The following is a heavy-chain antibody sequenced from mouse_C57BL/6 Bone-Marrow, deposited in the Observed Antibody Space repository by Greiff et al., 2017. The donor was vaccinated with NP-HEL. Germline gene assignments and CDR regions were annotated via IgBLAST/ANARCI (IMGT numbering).Heavy chain of an antibody. CDR2: INPYNGGT. V-gene: IGHV1-19*01. CDR1: GYTFTDYY. Sequence: EVKLMESGPVLVKPGASVKMSCKASGYTFTDYYMNWVKQSHGKSLEWIGVINPYNGGTSYNQKFKGKATLTVDKSSSTAYMELNSLTSEDSAVYYCAKFITTVVERGAMDYWGQGTSVTVSS. D-gene: IGHD1-1*01. J-gene: IGHJ4*01. CDR3: AKFITTVVERGAMDY.